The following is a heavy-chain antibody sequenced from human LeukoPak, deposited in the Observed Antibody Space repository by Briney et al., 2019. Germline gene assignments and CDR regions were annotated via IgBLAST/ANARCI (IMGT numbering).Heavy chain of an antibody. J-gene: IGHJ4*01. V-gene: IGHV3-72*01. CDR2: IKDKGSNFSA. CDR3: ATIRGVMGY. CDR1: GFPFSDYF. D-gene: IGHD3-10*01. Sequence: PGGSLRLSCAASGFPFSDYFMDWVRQAPGKGLEWGGRIKDKGSNFSAQYAASLKGRFTISRDDSKNSLYLQINSLETEDTAVYYCATIRGVMGYWGHGTLVTVSS.